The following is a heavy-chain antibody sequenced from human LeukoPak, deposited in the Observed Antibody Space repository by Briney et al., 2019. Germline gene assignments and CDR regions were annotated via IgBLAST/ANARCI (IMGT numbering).Heavy chain of an antibody. J-gene: IGHJ3*02. CDR2: LKSKTDGGTT. CDR3: TKFFLGRRDYVWESYRYLAFDI. V-gene: IGHV3-15*01. Sequence: PGGSMRLSCAASGFTFSNYWMHWVRQPPGKGLEWVGHLKSKTDGGTTDYAAPVKGRFTISRDGSKNTLYLQMNSLKTEDTAVYCCTKFFLGRRDYVWESYRYLAFDIWGHGTMVTVSS. D-gene: IGHD3-16*02. CDR1: GFTFSNYW.